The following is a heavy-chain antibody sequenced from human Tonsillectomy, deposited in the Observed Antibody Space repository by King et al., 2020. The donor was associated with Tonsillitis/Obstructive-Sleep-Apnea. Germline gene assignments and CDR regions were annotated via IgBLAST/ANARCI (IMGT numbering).Heavy chain of an antibody. CDR2: IDTSGNT. CDR1: GGPISSYY. J-gene: IGHJ5*02. CDR3: ARDLSSSPYNCFDP. Sequence: QLQESGPGLVKPSETLSLTCTVSGGPISSYYWSWIRQPAGKGLEWIGLIDTSGNTNYNPTLKTRVTMSVDTSKNQFSLKLSAVTAADTAVYYCARDLSSSPYNCFDPWGQGILVTVSS. V-gene: IGHV4-4*07. D-gene: IGHD6-13*01.